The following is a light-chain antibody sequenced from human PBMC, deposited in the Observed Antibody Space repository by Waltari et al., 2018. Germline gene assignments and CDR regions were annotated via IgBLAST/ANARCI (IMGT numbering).Light chain of an antibody. J-gene: IGLJ2*01. CDR1: SPNVGDNY. V-gene: IGLV1-51*02. CDR2: ENK. CDR3: GTWDSSLSVVV. Sequence: QPVFTQPPPVSAVPGQQVTIPCSGSSPNVGDNYVAWYPHLPGTAPRLIIYENKIRPSGIPDQFSGSKSGTSATLAITGLQTGDEADYYCGTWDSSLSVVVFGGGTKVTVL.